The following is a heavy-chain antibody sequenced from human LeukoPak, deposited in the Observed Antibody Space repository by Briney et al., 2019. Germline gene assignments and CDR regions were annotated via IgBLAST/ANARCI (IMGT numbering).Heavy chain of an antibody. D-gene: IGHD6-19*01. V-gene: IGHV4-59*08. CDR2: IYYSGTT. CDR1: GGSINSYH. Sequence: SETLSLTCTVSGGSINSYHWSWIRQPPGKGLEWIGYIYYSGTTNYNPSLKSRVTMSVDTSKNQFALKLSSVTATDTAVYYCARQIYSGGWYFFDYWGQGTLVTVSS. CDR3: ARQIYSGGWYFFDY. J-gene: IGHJ4*02.